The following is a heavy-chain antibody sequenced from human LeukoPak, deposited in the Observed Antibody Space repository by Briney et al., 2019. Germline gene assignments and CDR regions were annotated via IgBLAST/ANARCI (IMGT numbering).Heavy chain of an antibody. J-gene: IGHJ4*02. CDR3: ARGGIQVSGIDEFDY. CDR2: IGIRGDT. V-gene: IGHV3-13*01. D-gene: IGHD6-19*01. CDR1: GFTFIDYD. Sequence: GGSLGLSCAASGFTFIDYDMHWVRQVIGKGLEWVSAIGIRGDTHYSGSVKGRFTISRENAESSLYLQMNSLRAEDTAVYYCARGGIQVSGIDEFDYWGQGTLVTVSS.